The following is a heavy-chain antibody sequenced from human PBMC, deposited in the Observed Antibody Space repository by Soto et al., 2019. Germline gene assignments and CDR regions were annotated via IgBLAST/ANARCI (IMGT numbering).Heavy chain of an antibody. CDR2: IYHSWST. J-gene: IGHJ4*02. D-gene: IGHD5-18*01. Sequence: PSETLSLTCAVSGGSISSSNWWSWVRQPPGKGLEWIGEIYHSWSTNYNPSLKGRVTISVDKSKNQFSLKLSSVTAADTAVYYCARDEGTALDYWGQGTLVTVSS. CDR3: ARDEGTALDY. CDR1: GGSISSSNW. V-gene: IGHV4-4*02.